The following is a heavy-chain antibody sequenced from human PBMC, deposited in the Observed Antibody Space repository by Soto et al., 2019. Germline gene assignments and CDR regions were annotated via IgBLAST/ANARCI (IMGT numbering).Heavy chain of an antibody. CDR1: GFPFSAYA. Sequence: QVQLVESGGGVVQPGGSLRLSCAASGFPFSAYAMHWVRQAPGKGLEWVAVISYEGSNRFYADSVKGRFTVSRDNSKNMVYLQMNSLRGEDTAVFYCAKYYGDYNFNYGMDVWGQGTTVTVSS. J-gene: IGHJ6*02. D-gene: IGHD4-17*01. V-gene: IGHV3-30*18. CDR3: AKYYGDYNFNYGMDV. CDR2: ISYEGSNR.